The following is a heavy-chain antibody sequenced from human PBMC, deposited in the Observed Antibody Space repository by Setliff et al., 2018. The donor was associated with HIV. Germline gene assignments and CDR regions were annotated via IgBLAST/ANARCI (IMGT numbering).Heavy chain of an antibody. CDR2: IYYSGST. V-gene: IGHV4-30-4*08. CDR3: ARDRLYYDSRGYYYLDYFDY. J-gene: IGHJ4*02. Sequence: SETLSLTCTVSGGSIISGDHYWSWIRQPPGKGLEWIDYIYYSGSTYYNPSLKSRVTISVDTSKNQFSLKLSSVTAADTAVYYCARDRLYYDSRGYYYLDYFDYWGQGTLVTVSS. D-gene: IGHD3-22*01. CDR1: GGSIISGDHY.